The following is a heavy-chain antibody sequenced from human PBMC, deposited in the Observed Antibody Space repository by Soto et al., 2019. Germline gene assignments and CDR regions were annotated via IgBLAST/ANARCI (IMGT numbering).Heavy chain of an antibody. V-gene: IGHV3-74*01. CDR1: GFTFSNYW. J-gene: IGHJ6*03. Sequence: PGGSLRLSCAASGFTFSNYWMHWVRQAPGKGLLWVSRINRGGSTICYADSAKGRFTISRDNAKNSLYLQMNSLRAEDTAVYYCARGSRSSDMDVWGKGTTVTVSS. CDR2: INRGGSTI. D-gene: IGHD3-3*01. CDR3: ARGSRSSDMDV.